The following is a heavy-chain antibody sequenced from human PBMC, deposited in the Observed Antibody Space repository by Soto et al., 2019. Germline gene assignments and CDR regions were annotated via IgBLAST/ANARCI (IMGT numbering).Heavy chain of an antibody. CDR3: AFTYDSSGYYYNWFDP. D-gene: IGHD3-22*01. CDR2: IIPIFGTA. CDR1: GGTFSSYA. J-gene: IGHJ5*02. Sequence: GASVKVSCKASGGTFSSYAISWVRQAPGQGLEWMGGIIPIFGTANYAQKFQGRVTITADESTSTAYMELSSLRSEDTAVYYCAFTYDSSGYYYNWFDPWGQGTLVTVSS. V-gene: IGHV1-69*13.